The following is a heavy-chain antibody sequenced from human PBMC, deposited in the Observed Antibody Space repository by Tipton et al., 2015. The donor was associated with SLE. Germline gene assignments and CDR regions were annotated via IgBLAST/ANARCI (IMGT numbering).Heavy chain of an antibody. CDR3: AMGAYFYYDMDV. D-gene: IGHD3-16*01. V-gene: IGHV4-39*07. CDR2: IYYSGST. CDR1: GGSISSSSYY. J-gene: IGHJ6*02. Sequence: TLSLTCTVSGGSISSSSYYWGWIRQPPGKGLEWIGSIYYSGSTYYNPSLKSRVTISVDTSKNQFSLKLSSVTAADTAVYYCAMGAYFYYDMDVWGQGTTVIVSS.